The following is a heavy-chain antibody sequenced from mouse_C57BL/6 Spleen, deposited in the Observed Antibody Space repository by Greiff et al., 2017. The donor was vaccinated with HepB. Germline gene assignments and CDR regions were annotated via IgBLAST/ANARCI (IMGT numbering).Heavy chain of an antibody. CDR3: ARYSLGAWFAY. J-gene: IGHJ3*01. V-gene: IGHV1-54*01. CDR1: GYAFTNYL. D-gene: IGHD3-1*01. Sequence: QVQLQQSGAELVRPGTSVKVSCKASGYAFTNYLIEWVKQRPGQGLEWIGVINPGSGGTNYNEKFKGKATLTADKSSSTAYMQLSSLTSEDSAVYFCARYSLGAWFAYWGQGTLVTVSA. CDR2: INPGSGGT.